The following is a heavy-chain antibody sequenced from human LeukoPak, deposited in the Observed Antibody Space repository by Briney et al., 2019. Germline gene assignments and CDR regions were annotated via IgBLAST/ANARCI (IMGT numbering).Heavy chain of an antibody. D-gene: IGHD4-17*01. V-gene: IGHV1-2*02. CDR3: ARVRGYGDYVGLDY. CDR1: GYTFTCYY. Sequence: ASVKVSCKASGYTFTCYYMHWVRQAPGQGLEWMGWINPNSGGTNYAQKFQGRVTMTRDTSISTAYMELSRLRSDDTAVYYCARVRGYGDYVGLDYWGQGTLVTVSS. CDR2: INPNSGGT. J-gene: IGHJ4*02.